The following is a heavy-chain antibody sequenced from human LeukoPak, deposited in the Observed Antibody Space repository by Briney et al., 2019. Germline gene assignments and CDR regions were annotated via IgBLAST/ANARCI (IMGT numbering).Heavy chain of an antibody. J-gene: IGHJ4*02. D-gene: IGHD3-10*01. Sequence: SETLSLTCTVSGGSINTDHPYWGWIRQSPGKGIQWIGSILYSGATYYNPSLESRVTISVDLSKTQLSLKLASVTAADTAVYCARHLSGKTDYWGQGILITVSS. CDR3: ARHLSGKTDY. CDR1: GGSINTDHPY. V-gene: IGHV4-39*01. CDR2: ILYSGAT.